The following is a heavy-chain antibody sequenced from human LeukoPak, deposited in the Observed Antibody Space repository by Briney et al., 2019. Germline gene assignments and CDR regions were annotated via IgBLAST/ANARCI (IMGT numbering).Heavy chain of an antibody. V-gene: IGHV1-8*02. CDR2: MKPNSGNT. D-gene: IGHD3-3*01. J-gene: IGHJ6*03. CDR1: GYTLISYD. CDR3: ARGVRFSHYYYYYYTDV. Sequence: ASVKVSCKGSGYTLISYDIKWVRQATGEGLEWMGWMKPNSGNTGYTQKFQGRVTITRNTSISTAYMELSSLRSEDTAVYYCARGVRFSHYYYYYYTDVGGKGTTATVSS.